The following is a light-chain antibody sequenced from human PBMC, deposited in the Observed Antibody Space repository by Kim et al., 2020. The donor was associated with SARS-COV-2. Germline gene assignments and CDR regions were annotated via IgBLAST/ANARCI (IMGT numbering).Light chain of an antibody. CDR1: QSISSN. J-gene: IGKJ2*01. CDR2: DAA. Sequence: EIVMTQSPATLSVSPGERVTLSCRASQSISSNLAWYHQTPGQPPRLLIHDAATRAPGVPDRFSGSGSGTEFSLTISSLQSEDSAVYYCQQYKTWPMYTFGQGTKLEI. V-gene: IGKV3-15*01. CDR3: QQYKTWPMYT.